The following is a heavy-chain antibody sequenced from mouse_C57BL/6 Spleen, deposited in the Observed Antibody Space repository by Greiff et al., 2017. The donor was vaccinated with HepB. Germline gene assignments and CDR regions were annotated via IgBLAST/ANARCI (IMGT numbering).Heavy chain of an antibody. CDR3: ARTAQAGNGGFAY. V-gene: IGHV1-63*01. CDR2: IYPGGGYT. CDR1: GYTFTNYW. D-gene: IGHD3-2*02. J-gene: IGHJ3*01. Sequence: LVESGAELVRPGTSVKMSCKASGYTFTNYWIGWAKQRPGHGLEWIGDIYPGGGYTNYNEKFKGKATLNADKSSSTAYMQFSSLTSEDSAIYYCARTAQAGNGGFAYWGQGTLVTVSA.